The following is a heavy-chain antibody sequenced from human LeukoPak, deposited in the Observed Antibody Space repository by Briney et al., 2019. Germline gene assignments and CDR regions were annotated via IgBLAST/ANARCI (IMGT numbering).Heavy chain of an antibody. CDR2: IFPGDSRT. V-gene: IGHV5-51*01. D-gene: IGHD1-14*01. Sequence: GECLQISCKAAADTFATYCIGCGGHLAAKGLEWMGFIFPGDSRTRYNPSFQGQVTISADKSISTAYLQRSSLKASDNAMYYCACRKFSGIWSGPWGQGTLVTVSS. CDR1: ADTFATYC. J-gene: IGHJ5*02. CDR3: ACRKFSGIWSGP.